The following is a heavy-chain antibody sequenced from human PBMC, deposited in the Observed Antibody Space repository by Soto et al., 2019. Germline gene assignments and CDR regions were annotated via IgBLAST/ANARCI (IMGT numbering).Heavy chain of an antibody. V-gene: IGHV3-33*01. CDR3: ARETSYDFWSGPQTMDV. CDR2: VHYDGTKK. CDR1: GFTFGSYV. J-gene: IGHJ6*02. D-gene: IGHD3-3*01. Sequence: GGSLRLSCAPSGFTFGSYVMHWVRQAPGKGLEWVAVVHYDGTKKYYADSVRGRFTISRDNSENILYLQMNSLRPDDTAVYFCARETSYDFWSGPQTMDVWGQGTTVTVSS.